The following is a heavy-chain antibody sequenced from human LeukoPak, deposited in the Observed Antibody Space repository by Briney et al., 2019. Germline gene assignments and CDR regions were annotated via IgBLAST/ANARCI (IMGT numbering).Heavy chain of an antibody. J-gene: IGHJ4*02. CDR1: GFTFSNYA. V-gene: IGHV3-23*01. CDR3: AKGSYYDSSGSFYFDY. Sequence: GGSLRLSCAASGFTFSNYAMNWVRQAPGKGLEWVSSISGSTGTTYYADSVKGRFTISRDFSKNTLYLQMNSLRAEDTAVYYCAKGSYYDSSGSFYFDYWGQGTLVTVSS. CDR2: ISGSTGTT. D-gene: IGHD3-22*01.